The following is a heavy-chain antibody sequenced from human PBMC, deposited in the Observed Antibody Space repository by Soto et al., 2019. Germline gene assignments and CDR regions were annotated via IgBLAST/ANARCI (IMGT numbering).Heavy chain of an antibody. V-gene: IGHV1-8*01. CDR3: ARAPDYGDYPYYYMDV. Sequence: ASVKVSCKASGYTFTSYDINWVRQATGQGLEWMGWMNPNSGNTGYAQKFQGRVTMTRNTSISTAYMELSSLRSEDTAVYYCARAPDYGDYPYYYMDVWGKGTTVTVSS. D-gene: IGHD4-17*01. J-gene: IGHJ6*03. CDR2: MNPNSGNT. CDR1: GYTFTSYD.